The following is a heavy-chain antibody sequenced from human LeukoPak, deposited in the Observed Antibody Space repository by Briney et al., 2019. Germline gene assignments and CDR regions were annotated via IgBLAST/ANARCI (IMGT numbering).Heavy chain of an antibody. CDR3: ARDLSGHFDY. V-gene: IGHV3-30*03. CDR2: ISYDGSSK. D-gene: IGHD2/OR15-2a*01. Sequence: GGSLRLSCAASGFTSSSYGMHWVRQAPGKGLDWVALISYDGSSKYYPDSVKGRFTISRDNSKNTLYLQVNSLRVEDTAVYYCARDLSGHFDYWGQGTLVTVSS. J-gene: IGHJ4*02. CDR1: GFTSSSYG.